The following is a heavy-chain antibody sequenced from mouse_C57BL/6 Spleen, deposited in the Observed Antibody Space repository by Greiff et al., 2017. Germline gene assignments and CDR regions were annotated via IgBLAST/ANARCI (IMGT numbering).Heavy chain of an antibody. D-gene: IGHD1-1*01. CDR3: ARSTTVVGYWYFDV. CDR2: INPNYGTT. Sequence: VQLQQSGPELVKPGASVKISCKGSGYSFTDYNMNWVKQSNGKSLEWIGVINPNYGTTSYNQKFKGKATLTVDQSSSTAYMQLNSLTSEDSAVYYCARSTTVVGYWYFDVWGTGTTVTVSS. V-gene: IGHV1-39*01. J-gene: IGHJ1*03. CDR1: GYSFTDYN.